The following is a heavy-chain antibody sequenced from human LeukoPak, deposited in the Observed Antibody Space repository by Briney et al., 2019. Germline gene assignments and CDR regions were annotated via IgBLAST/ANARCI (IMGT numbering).Heavy chain of an antibody. CDR1: ENTFTNYY. Sequence: GASVKVSCKASENTFTNYYMHWVRQAPGQGLEWLGIINPNGDRTNYAQTFQDRVTMTRDTSTTTVYMELSSLRSGDTAVYYCARDMSTRVTPISYAFDVWGQGTLVTVSS. CDR3: ARDMSTRVTPISYAFDV. CDR2: INPNGDRT. D-gene: IGHD4-23*01. V-gene: IGHV1-46*01. J-gene: IGHJ4*02.